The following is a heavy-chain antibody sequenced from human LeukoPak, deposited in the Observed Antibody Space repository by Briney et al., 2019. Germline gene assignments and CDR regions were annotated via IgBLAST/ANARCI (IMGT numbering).Heavy chain of an antibody. J-gene: IGHJ4*02. Sequence: GASVKVSCKASGYTFTGYYMHWVRQVPGQGLEWLGWINPNSGGTNYAQKFQGRVTMTMDTSISTAYMELSRLRYDDTAVYYCARAHSSGWFDYWGQGTLVTVSS. V-gene: IGHV1-2*02. CDR1: GYTFTGYY. D-gene: IGHD6-19*01. CDR3: ARAHSSGWFDY. CDR2: INPNSGGT.